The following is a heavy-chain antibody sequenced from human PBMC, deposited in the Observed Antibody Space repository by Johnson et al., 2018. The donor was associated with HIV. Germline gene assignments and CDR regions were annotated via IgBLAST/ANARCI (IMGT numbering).Heavy chain of an antibody. J-gene: IGHJ3*01. CDR1: GLSFSNFG. Sequence: HVQLVESGGGVVQPGKSLTLSCVGSGLSFSNFGIHWVRQAPGKGPEWVAVISYDGIRKKNANSVKGRFTISRDNSKDTLYLEMNSLRVEDTAVYYCAKIPGENGGSPEDLDVWGQGTMVT. V-gene: IGHV3-30*18. CDR3: AKIPGENGGSPEDLDV. CDR2: ISYDGIRK. D-gene: IGHD7-27*01.